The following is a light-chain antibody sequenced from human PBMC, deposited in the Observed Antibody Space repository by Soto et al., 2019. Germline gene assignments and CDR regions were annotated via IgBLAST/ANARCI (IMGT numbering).Light chain of an antibody. V-gene: IGKV1-27*01. CDR2: SAS. J-gene: IGKJ5*01. Sequence: DIQMTQSPSSLSASVGDRVTITCRASQAISGYLARYQQKPGKDPHLLIYSASTLQSGVPSRFSGSGSGTDFTLTISSLQPEDVATYFCQKYNTAPLTFGQGTRLEIK. CDR3: QKYNTAPLT. CDR1: QAISGY.